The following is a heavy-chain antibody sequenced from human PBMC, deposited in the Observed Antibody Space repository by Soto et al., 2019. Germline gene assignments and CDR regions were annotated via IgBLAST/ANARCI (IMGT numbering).Heavy chain of an antibody. CDR1: GYSFTSYG. Sequence: VASVKVSCKACGYSFTSYGISWVRQAPGQGLEWMGWISAYNGNTNYAQKLQGRVTMTRNTSISTAYMELSSLRSEDTAVYYCAGHPSLGPEYWFDPWGQGTLVTVSS. CDR3: AGHPSLGPEYWFDP. CDR2: ISAYNGNT. J-gene: IGHJ5*02. V-gene: IGHV1-18*01. D-gene: IGHD2-2*01.